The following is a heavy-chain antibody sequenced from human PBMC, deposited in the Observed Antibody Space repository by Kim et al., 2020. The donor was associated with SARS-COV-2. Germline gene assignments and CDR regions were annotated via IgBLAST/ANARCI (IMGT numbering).Heavy chain of an antibody. Sequence: GGSLRLSCAASGFTFSSYAMSWVRQAPGKGLEWVSAISGSGGSTYYADSVKGRFTISRDNSKNTLYLQMNSLRAEDTAVYYCAKDPGYYDILTGYETNWFDPWGQGTLVTVSS. CDR2: ISGSGGST. CDR3: AKDPGYYDILTGYETNWFDP. D-gene: IGHD3-9*01. V-gene: IGHV3-23*01. J-gene: IGHJ5*02. CDR1: GFTFSSYA.